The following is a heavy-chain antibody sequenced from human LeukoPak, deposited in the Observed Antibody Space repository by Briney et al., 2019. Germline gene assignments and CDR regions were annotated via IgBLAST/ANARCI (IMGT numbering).Heavy chain of an antibody. Sequence: GGSLRLSCSASGFTFSSYAMHWVRQAQGKGLEYVSAISSNGGSTYYADSVKGRFTISRDNSKNTLYLQMSSLRAEDTAVYYCVKGVVVVTARAFDYWGQGTLVTVSS. D-gene: IGHD2-21*02. CDR3: VKGVVVVTARAFDY. V-gene: IGHV3-64D*06. CDR1: GFTFSSYA. CDR2: ISSNGGST. J-gene: IGHJ4*02.